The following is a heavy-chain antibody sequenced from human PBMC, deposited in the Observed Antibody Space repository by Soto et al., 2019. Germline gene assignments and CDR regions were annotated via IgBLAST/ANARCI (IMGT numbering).Heavy chain of an antibody. J-gene: IGHJ4*02. Sequence: SETLSLTCTVSGGSVSTGSNYWSWIRQPPGKGLEWIGYIYYSGSTNYNPSLKSRVTISLDTSKNQFSLKLSSVTAADTAVYYCARWYCSRPSCYIGYWGQGTLVTVSS. D-gene: IGHD2-2*01. CDR3: ARWYCSRPSCYIGY. CDR2: IYYSGST. V-gene: IGHV4-61*01. CDR1: GGSVSTGSNY.